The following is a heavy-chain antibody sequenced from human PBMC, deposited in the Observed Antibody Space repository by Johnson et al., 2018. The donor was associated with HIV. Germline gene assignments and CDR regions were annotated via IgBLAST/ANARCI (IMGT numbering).Heavy chain of an antibody. D-gene: IGHD2-15*01. J-gene: IGHJ3*02. CDR2: ISYDGSYK. CDR1: GFTFSSYG. V-gene: IGHV3-30*18. CDR3: AKYSGFALDI. Sequence: QVQLVESGGGVVQPGRSLRLSCAASGFTFSSYGMHWVRQAPGKGLEWVAVISYDGSYKHYADSVKGRFTISRDNSKNSVYLQMNSLRVEDTAVYKCAKYSGFALDIWGQGTEVIVSS.